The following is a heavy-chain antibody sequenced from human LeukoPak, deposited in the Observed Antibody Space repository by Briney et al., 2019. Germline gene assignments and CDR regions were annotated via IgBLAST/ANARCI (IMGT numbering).Heavy chain of an antibody. CDR1: GFSLSTSGVG. V-gene: IGHV2-5*02. J-gene: IGHJ4*02. CDR3: AALAYYCDSSGQNFDY. D-gene: IGHD3-22*01. CDR2: IYWDDDK. Sequence: SGPTLVKPTQTLTLTCTFSGFSLSTSGVGVGWIRQPPGKALEWLALIYWDDDKRYSPSLKSRLTITKDTSKNQVVLTMTNMDPVDTATYYCAALAYYCDSSGQNFDYWGQGTLVTVSS.